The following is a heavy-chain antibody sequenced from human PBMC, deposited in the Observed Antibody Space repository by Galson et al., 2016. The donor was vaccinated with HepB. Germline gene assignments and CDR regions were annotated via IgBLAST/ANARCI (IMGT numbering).Heavy chain of an antibody. CDR2: ISTTVRTI. CDR1: GFAFGTYG. J-gene: IGHJ3*01. D-gene: IGHD6-6*01. CDR3: ARELVRSAFDL. Sequence: SLRLSCAGSGFAFGTYGINWVRQAPGKGLQWISYISTTVRTIYYADSVVGRFTISRDNAKNSVYLQMNSLREDDTAVYYCARELVRSAFDLWGQGTVVTVSS. V-gene: IGHV3-48*02.